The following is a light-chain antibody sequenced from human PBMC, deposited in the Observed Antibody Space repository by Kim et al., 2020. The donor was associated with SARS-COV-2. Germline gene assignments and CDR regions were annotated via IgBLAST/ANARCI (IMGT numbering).Light chain of an antibody. V-gene: IGLV1-44*01. Sequence: QPVLTQPPSASGTPGQRVTISCSGSSSNIGSNTVNWYQQLPGTAPKLLIYSNNQRPSGVPDRFFGSKSGTSASLAISGLQSEDEADYYCAAWDDSLNGSVFGGGTQLTVL. CDR3: AAWDDSLNGSV. CDR1: SSNIGSNT. CDR2: SNN. J-gene: IGLJ2*01.